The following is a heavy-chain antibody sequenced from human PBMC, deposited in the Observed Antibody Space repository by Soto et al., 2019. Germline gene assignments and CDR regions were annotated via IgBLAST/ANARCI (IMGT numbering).Heavy chain of an antibody. CDR2: ISGSGSSV. Sequence: GGSLRLSCAASGFTFSHYVLSWVRQSPERGLEWVSSISGSGSSVYVADSVRGRFIMSRDLSTNTVSLQMNSLRAEDTAVYYCAKVRASYLSASYFYYGLDVWGQGTTITVSS. J-gene: IGHJ6*02. CDR1: GFTFSHYV. CDR3: AKVRASYLSASYFYYGLDV. V-gene: IGHV3-23*01. D-gene: IGHD3-10*01.